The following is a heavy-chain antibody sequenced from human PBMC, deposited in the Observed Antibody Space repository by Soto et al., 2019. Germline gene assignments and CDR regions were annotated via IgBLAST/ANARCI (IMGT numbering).Heavy chain of an antibody. Sequence: LSLTCTVSGASLSSYYWSWIRQPAGKGLEWIGRIYPSGNTNYKSSLKSRVTMSVDTSKNQFSLKLSSLTAADTAVYYCARGSLQFDPWGQGTLVTVSS. J-gene: IGHJ5*02. V-gene: IGHV4-4*07. CDR1: GASLSSYY. CDR3: ARGSLQFDP. CDR2: IYPSGNT.